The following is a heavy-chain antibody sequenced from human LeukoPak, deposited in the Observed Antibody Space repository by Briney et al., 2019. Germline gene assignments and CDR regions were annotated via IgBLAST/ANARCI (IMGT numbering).Heavy chain of an antibody. CDR2: INSDRSST. D-gene: IGHD5-18*01. CDR1: GFTFSSYW. V-gene: IGHV3-74*01. CDR3: ARGYTAMDPFDY. J-gene: IGHJ4*02. Sequence: GGSLRLSCAASGFTFSSYWMHWVRQAPGKGLVWVSRINSDRSSTTYADSVKGRFTISRDNAKNTLYLQMNSLRAEDTAVYYCARGYTAMDPFDYWGQGTLVTVSS.